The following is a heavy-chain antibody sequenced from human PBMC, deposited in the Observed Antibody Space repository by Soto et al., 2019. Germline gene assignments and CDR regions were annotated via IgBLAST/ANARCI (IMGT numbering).Heavy chain of an antibody. CDR2: ISAYNGNT. CDR1: GYTFTSYG. D-gene: IGHD3-16*01. CDR3: AGGLYYDFSDV. V-gene: IGHV1-18*01. J-gene: IGHJ6*02. Sequence: QVQLVQSGAEVKKPGASVKVSCKASGYTFTSYGISWVRQAPGQGLAWMGWISAYNGNTNYAQKLPGRVTMTADTCKSTAYRDQQSLSNADTPVYYGAGGLYYDFSDVWGHGTTVTFSS.